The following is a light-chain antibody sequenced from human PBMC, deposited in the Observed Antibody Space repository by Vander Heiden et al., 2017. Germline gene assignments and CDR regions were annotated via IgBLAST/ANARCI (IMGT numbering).Light chain of an antibody. J-gene: IGKJ1*01. Sequence: AIRMTQSPSSFSASTRDGVTITCRASQGISCSLTWYQQQPGKAPNLLIYAASTLQSGVQTRFSGSGCGTDFTLTISCLQSEDVATYYCQQYNSYPGGTFGQGTKLEIK. CDR1: QGISCS. CDR2: AAS. CDR3: QQYNSYPGGT. V-gene: IGKV1-8*01.